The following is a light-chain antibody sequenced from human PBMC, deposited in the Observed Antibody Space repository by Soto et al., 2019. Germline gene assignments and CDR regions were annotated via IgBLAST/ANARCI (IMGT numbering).Light chain of an antibody. CDR1: QGVTTN. Sequence: EIIMTQSPGPLSVSPGERATISCRAAQGVTTNFAWYQQKSGQSPRLLIYDVSNRATGVPARFSGSGSETDFTLTISGLRSEDSAVYFCQQYNNWPFTFGQGTRLEIK. CDR3: QQYNNWPFT. V-gene: IGKV3-15*01. CDR2: DVS. J-gene: IGKJ5*01.